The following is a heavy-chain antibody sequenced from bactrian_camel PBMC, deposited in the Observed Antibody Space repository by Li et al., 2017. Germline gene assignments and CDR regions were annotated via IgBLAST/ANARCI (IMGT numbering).Heavy chain of an antibody. CDR3: AASGYCWGTTWANPSRYEL. Sequence: HVQLVESGGGSVQAGGSLTLSCAASGISYSVSNCVGWYRLPPGRAPAEREGIAAIRRSGGETWYAGSVKGRFTVSQDNTKNTLSLVMDNLKPEDTGTYYCAASGYCWGTTWANPSRYELWGQGTQVTVS. V-gene: IGHV3-3*01. CDR2: IRRSGGET. J-gene: IGHJ4*01. D-gene: IGHD5*01. CDR1: GISYSVSNC.